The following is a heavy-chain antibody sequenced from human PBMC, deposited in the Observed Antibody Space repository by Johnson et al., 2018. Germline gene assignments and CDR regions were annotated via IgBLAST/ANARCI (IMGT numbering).Heavy chain of an antibody. CDR2: IYFDGSDE. J-gene: IGHJ4*02. D-gene: IGHD5-12*01. CDR1: GFIFSYYG. V-gene: IGHV3-33*01. Sequence: QVQLVQSGGGVVQPGRSLRLSCAASGFIFSYYGMPWVRQAPGKGLEWVAVIYFDGSDEYYADSVKGRFTISRDNSKNTVNLQMNSLRVEDTATYYCARDKDSGDEDFIDYWGQGTLVTVSS. CDR3: ARDKDSGDEDFIDY.